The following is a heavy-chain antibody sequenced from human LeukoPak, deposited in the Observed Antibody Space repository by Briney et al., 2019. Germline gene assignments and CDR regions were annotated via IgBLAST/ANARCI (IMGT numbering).Heavy chain of an antibody. V-gene: IGHV1-2*06. CDR3: ARADQNYDFWSGYSDY. CDR1: GYTFTGYY. CDR2: INPNSGGT. D-gene: IGHD3-3*01. J-gene: IGHJ4*02. Sequence: ASVKVSCKASGYTFTGYYMHWVRQAPGQGLEWMGRINPNSGGTNYAQKFQGRDTMTRDTSISTAYMELSRLRSDDTAVYYCARADQNYDFWSGYSDYWGQGTLVTVSS.